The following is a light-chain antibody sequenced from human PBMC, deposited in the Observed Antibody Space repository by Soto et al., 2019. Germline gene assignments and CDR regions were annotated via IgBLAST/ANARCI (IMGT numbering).Light chain of an antibody. Sequence: EVVLTQSPDTLSLPPGERATLSCRASQSISSYLAWYQQKPGQAPRLLIYDASSRATGIPAMFSGSGSGTDFTLTISSLEPDDFAVYYCQQLTDWPPQWTFGQGTKVEIK. V-gene: IGKV3-11*01. J-gene: IGKJ1*01. CDR3: QQLTDWPPQWT. CDR1: QSISSY. CDR2: DAS.